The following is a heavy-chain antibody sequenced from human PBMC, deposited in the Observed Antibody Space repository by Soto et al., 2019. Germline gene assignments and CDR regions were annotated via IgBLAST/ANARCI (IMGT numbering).Heavy chain of an antibody. D-gene: IGHD3-10*01. Sequence: SETLSLTCTVSGGSVSSTSYYWTWIRQPPGKGLEWIGYIHYSGSTYYNPSLKSRVTISVDTSKNQFSLKLSSVTAADTAVYYCASHSMVRGAFNWFDPWGQGTLVTVSS. J-gene: IGHJ5*02. CDR1: GGSVSSTSYY. CDR2: IHYSGST. V-gene: IGHV4-39*01. CDR3: ASHSMVRGAFNWFDP.